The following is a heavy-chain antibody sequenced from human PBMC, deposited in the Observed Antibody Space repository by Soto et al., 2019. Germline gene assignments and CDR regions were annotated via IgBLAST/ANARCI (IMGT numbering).Heavy chain of an antibody. V-gene: IGHV2-5*02. J-gene: IGHJ3*02. Sequence: GSGPTLVNPTQTLTLTCTFSGFSLSTSGVGVGWIRQPPGKALEWLALIYWDDDKRYSPSLKSRLTITKDTSKNQVVLTMTNMDPVDTATYYCAHRRIGYSGYDDGRAGGSGAFDIWGQGTMVTVSS. CDR2: IYWDDDK. CDR3: AHRRIGYSGYDDGRAGGSGAFDI. D-gene: IGHD5-12*01. CDR1: GFSLSTSGVG.